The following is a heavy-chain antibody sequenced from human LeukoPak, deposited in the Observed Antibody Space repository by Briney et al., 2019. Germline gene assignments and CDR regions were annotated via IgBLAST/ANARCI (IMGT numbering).Heavy chain of an antibody. J-gene: IGHJ5*02. Sequence: GASVKVSCKASGYTFTSYDINWVRQATGQGLEWMGWMNPNSGNTDYAQKFQGRVTMTRNTPISTAYMELSSLRSEDTAVYYCARADCSSTSCSNWFDPWGQGTLVTVSS. CDR2: MNPNSGNT. CDR1: GYTFTSYD. CDR3: ARADCSSTSCSNWFDP. V-gene: IGHV1-8*01. D-gene: IGHD2-2*01.